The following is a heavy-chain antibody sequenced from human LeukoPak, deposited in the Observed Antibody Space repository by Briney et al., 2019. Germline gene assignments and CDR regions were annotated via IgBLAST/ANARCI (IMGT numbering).Heavy chain of an antibody. D-gene: IGHD5-18*01. CDR2: IIPIFGIA. Sequence: SVKVSCEASGGTFSSYAISWVRQAPGQGLEWMGRIIPIFGIANYAQKFQGRVTITADKSTSTAYMELSSLRSEDTAVYYCARSWRRRYSLNLPPPRYYYYGMDVWGQGTTVTVSS. CDR1: GGTFSSYA. CDR3: ARSWRRRYSLNLPPPRYYYYGMDV. V-gene: IGHV1-69*04. J-gene: IGHJ6*02.